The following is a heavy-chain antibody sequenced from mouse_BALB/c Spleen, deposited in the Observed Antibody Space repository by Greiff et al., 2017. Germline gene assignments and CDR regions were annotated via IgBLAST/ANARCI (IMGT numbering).Heavy chain of an antibody. CDR3: ASPLYGSSYGY. CDR2: INPYNDGT. CDR1: GYTFTSYV. Sequence: SGPELVKPGASVKMSCKASGYTFTSYVMHWVKQKPGQGLEWIGYINPYNDGTKYNEKFKGKATLTSDKSSSTAYMELSSLTSEDSAVYYCASPLYGSSYGYWGQGTTLTVSS. J-gene: IGHJ2*01. D-gene: IGHD1-1*01. V-gene: IGHV1-14*01.